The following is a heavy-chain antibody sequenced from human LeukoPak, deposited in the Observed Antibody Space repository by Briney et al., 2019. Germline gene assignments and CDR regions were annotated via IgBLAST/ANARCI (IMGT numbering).Heavy chain of an antibody. D-gene: IGHD6-13*01. Sequence: SETLSLTCTVSGGSISSSSYYWGWIRQPPGKGLEWIGSIYYSGSTYYNPSLKSRVTISVDTSKNQFSLKLSSVTAADTAVYYCASGSSSWVPPDYWGQGTLVTVSS. J-gene: IGHJ4*02. CDR3: ASGSSSWVPPDY. V-gene: IGHV4-39*07. CDR2: IYYSGST. CDR1: GGSISSSSYY.